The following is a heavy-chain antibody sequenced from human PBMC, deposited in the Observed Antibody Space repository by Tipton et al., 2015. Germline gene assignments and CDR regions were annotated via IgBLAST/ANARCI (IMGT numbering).Heavy chain of an antibody. D-gene: IGHD5-12*01. CDR3: ARGGATTMGRADY. CDR1: GYTFTRHG. J-gene: IGHJ4*02. CDR2: ISTYNGNT. Sequence: QSGAEVKKPGASVKVSCKASGYTFTRHGISWVRQAPGQGLEWMGWISTYNGNTNYAQKLQGRVTMTRDTSTSTVYMELSSLRSEDTAVYYCARGGATTMGRADYWGRGALVTVSS. V-gene: IGHV1-18*01.